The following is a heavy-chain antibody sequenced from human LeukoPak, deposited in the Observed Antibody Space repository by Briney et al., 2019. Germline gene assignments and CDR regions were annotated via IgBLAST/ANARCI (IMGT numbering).Heavy chain of an antibody. CDR3: ARGSIAAVGPGDY. Sequence: SETLSLTCTVSADSISNFWWNWIRLPAGKGLEWIGRIHTSGGNNYNPSLRSRVTMSLDTSKNQFSLQLTSVTAADTAVYYCARGSIAAVGPGDYGGQGTLVTVSS. CDR1: ADSISNFW. CDR2: IHTSGGN. V-gene: IGHV4-4*07. D-gene: IGHD6-13*01. J-gene: IGHJ4*02.